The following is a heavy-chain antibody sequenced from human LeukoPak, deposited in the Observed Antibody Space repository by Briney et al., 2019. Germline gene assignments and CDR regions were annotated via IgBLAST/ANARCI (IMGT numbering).Heavy chain of an antibody. CDR3: ARVVSSAGSSVNPYYFDY. Sequence: SVKVPCKASGGTFSSYAISWVRQAPGQGLEWMGGIIPIFGTANYAQKFQGRVTITTDESTSTAYMELSSLRSEDTAVYYCARVVSSAGSSVNPYYFDYWGQGTLVTVSS. V-gene: IGHV1-69*05. CDR1: GGTFSSYA. CDR2: IIPIFGTA. D-gene: IGHD6-6*01. J-gene: IGHJ4*02.